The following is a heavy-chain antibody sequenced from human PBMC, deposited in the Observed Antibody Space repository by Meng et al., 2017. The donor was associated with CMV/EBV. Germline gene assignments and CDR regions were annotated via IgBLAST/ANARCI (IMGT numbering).Heavy chain of an antibody. Sequence: GSLRLSCAASGFTFSSYSMNWVRQAPGKGLEWVSSISSSSSYIYYADSVKGRFTISRDNAKNTLYLQMNSLRAEDTAVYYCARDLCTSCQGYPDYWGQGTLVTVSS. J-gene: IGHJ4*02. D-gene: IGHD2-2*01. V-gene: IGHV3-21*01. CDR1: GFTFSSYS. CDR2: ISSSSSYI. CDR3: ARDLCTSCQGYPDY.